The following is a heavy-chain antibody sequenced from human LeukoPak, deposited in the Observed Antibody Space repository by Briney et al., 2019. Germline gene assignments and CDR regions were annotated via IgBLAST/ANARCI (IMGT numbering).Heavy chain of an antibody. CDR2: INPSGGST. Sequence: GASVKVSCKASGYTFTSYYMHWVRQAPGQGLEWMGIINPSGGSTSYAQKFQGRVTMTRDMSTSTVYMELSRLRSEDTPVYYCAREGSRARDDAFDIWGQGTMVTVSS. V-gene: IGHV1-46*01. CDR3: AREGSRARDDAFDI. CDR1: GYTFTSYY. J-gene: IGHJ3*02. D-gene: IGHD1-26*01.